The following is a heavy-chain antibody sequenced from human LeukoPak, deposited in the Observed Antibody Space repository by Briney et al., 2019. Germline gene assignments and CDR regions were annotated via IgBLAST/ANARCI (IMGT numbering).Heavy chain of an antibody. Sequence: PSGTLSLTCTVSGGSISTYYWSWIRQSPGKGLEWIGYIYYSGSTNYNPSLKSRVAISVDTSKNQFSLKLTSVTAAGTAVYYCARGGTVVNGFDYWGQGTLVTVSS. CDR3: ARGGTVVNGFDY. V-gene: IGHV4-59*01. J-gene: IGHJ4*02. CDR2: IYYSGST. CDR1: GGSISTYY. D-gene: IGHD4-23*01.